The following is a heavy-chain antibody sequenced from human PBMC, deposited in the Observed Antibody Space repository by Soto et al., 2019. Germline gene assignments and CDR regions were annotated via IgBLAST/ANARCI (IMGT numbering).Heavy chain of an antibody. J-gene: IGHJ5*02. CDR3: ARPVADCSSTSCPNWFDP. V-gene: IGHV5-10-1*01. CDR2: IDPSDSYT. CDR1: GYSFTSYW. Sequence: PGESLKISCKGSGYSFTSYWISGVRQMPGKGLEWMGRIDPSDSYTNYSPSFQGHVTISADKSISTAYLQWSSLKASDTAMYYCARPVADCSSTSCPNWFDPWGQGTLVTVSS. D-gene: IGHD2-2*01.